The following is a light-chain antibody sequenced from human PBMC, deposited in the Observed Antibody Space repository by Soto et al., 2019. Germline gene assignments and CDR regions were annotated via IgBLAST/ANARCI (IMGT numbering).Light chain of an antibody. V-gene: IGLV1-40*01. J-gene: IGLJ3*02. CDR1: SSNIGAGYD. CDR2: GNS. Sequence: QAVVTQPPSVSGAPGQRVTISCTGSSSNIGAGYDVHWYQQLPGTGPKLLIYGNSNRPSGVPDRFSGSKSGTSASLAITGLQAEDEADYYCQSYDSSLSGWVFGGGTKVTVL. CDR3: QSYDSSLSGWV.